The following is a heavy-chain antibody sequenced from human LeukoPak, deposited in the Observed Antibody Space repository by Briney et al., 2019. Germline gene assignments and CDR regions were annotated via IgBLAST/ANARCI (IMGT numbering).Heavy chain of an antibody. J-gene: IGHJ4*02. CDR2: ISGSGGTT. D-gene: IGHD1-26*01. V-gene: IGHV3-23*01. CDR3: ANQVSRGGIYYHFDF. Sequence: QAGGSLRLSCAASGFTFSSYAMSWVRQAPGKGLEWVSSISGSGGTTYYADSVKGRFTISRDISKDTLFLQMSSLRAADTAVYYCANQVSRGGIYYHFDFWGQGTLATVSS. CDR1: GFTFSSYA.